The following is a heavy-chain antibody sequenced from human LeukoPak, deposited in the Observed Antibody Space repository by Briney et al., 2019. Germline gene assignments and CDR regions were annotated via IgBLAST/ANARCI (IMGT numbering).Heavy chain of an antibody. D-gene: IGHD7-27*01. CDR3: ASALTESRAF. CDR1: GGTFSSYA. CDR2: IIPIFGTA. V-gene: IGHV1-69*13. Sequence: GASVKVSCKASGGTFSSYAISWVRQAPGQGLEWMGGIIPIFGTANYAQKFQGRVTITADESTSTAYMELSSLRSDDTAVYYCASALTESRAFWGQGTLVTVSS. J-gene: IGHJ4*02.